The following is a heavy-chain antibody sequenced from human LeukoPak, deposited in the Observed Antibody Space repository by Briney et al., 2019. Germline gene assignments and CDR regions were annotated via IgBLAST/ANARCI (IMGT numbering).Heavy chain of an antibody. CDR2: MRYDGSRE. Sequence: QPGGSLRLSCAASGLTFSGYDMDWVRQAPGKGLEWVSFMRYDGSREFYADSVEGRFIISRDNSKDTLYLQMNSLRPEDTAVYYCVGDFDYWGQGTLVTVSS. J-gene: IGHJ4*02. CDR1: GLTFSGYD. V-gene: IGHV3-30*02. CDR3: VGDFDY.